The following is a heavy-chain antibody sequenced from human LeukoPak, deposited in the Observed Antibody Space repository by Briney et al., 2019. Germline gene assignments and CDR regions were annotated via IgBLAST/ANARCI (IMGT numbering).Heavy chain of an antibody. D-gene: IGHD5-18*01. J-gene: IGHJ3*02. Sequence: ASVKVSCKASGYTFTSYGISWVRQAPGQGLEWMGWISAYNGNTNYAQKLQGRVTMTTDTPTSTAYMELRSLRSDDTAVYYCARGSWIQLPADAFDIWGQGTMVTVSS. CDR1: GYTFTSYG. V-gene: IGHV1-18*01. CDR3: ARGSWIQLPADAFDI. CDR2: ISAYNGNT.